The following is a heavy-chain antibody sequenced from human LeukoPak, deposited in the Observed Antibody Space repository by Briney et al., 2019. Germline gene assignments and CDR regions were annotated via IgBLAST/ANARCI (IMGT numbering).Heavy chain of an antibody. Sequence: GGSLRLSCAASGVTFSSYGMHWVRQAPGKGLEWVAVISYDGSNKYYADSVKGRFTISRDNSKNTLYLQMNSLRAEDTAVYYCAKDLLLDYWGQGTLVTVSS. J-gene: IGHJ4*02. D-gene: IGHD3-3*01. CDR1: GVTFSSYG. V-gene: IGHV3-30*18. CDR3: AKDLLLDY. CDR2: ISYDGSNK.